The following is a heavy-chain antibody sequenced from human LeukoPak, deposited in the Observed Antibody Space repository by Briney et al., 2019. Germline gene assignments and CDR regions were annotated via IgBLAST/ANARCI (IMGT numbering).Heavy chain of an antibody. Sequence: ASVKVSCKASGGTFSSYAISWVRQAPGQGLEWMGWINPNSGGTNYAQKFQGRVTMTRDTSISTAYMELSRLRSDDTAVYYCARDGCGGSCFHYYYYYMDVWGKGTTVTISS. D-gene: IGHD2-15*01. J-gene: IGHJ6*03. CDR1: GGTFSSYA. CDR2: INPNSGGT. CDR3: ARDGCGGSCFHYYYYYMDV. V-gene: IGHV1-2*02.